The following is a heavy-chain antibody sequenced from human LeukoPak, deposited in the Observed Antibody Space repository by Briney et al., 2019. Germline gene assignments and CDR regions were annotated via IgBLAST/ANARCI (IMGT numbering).Heavy chain of an antibody. Sequence: SETLSLTCTVSGGSISSSSYYWGWIRQTPGKGLEWIGSIYYSGGTYYNPSLKSRVTISVDTSKNQFSLQLNSVTPEDTAVYYCARGTGWPQFDYWGQGTLVTVSS. D-gene: IGHD6-19*01. CDR3: ARGTGWPQFDY. CDR1: GGSISSSSYY. J-gene: IGHJ4*02. V-gene: IGHV4-39*07. CDR2: IYYSGGT.